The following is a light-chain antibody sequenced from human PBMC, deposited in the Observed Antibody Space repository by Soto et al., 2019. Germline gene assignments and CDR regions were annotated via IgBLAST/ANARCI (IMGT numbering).Light chain of an antibody. V-gene: IGKV3-20*01. Sequence: EIVLTQSPGTLSLSPGERATLSCRASQSVSSSYLAWYQQKPGQAPRLLIYGASSRATGIPDRFSGSGSGTDFTLTISRREAEDFAVYYCQQYGSAPGYTFGQGTKLEIK. CDR3: QQYGSAPGYT. CDR2: GAS. CDR1: QSVSSSY. J-gene: IGKJ2*01.